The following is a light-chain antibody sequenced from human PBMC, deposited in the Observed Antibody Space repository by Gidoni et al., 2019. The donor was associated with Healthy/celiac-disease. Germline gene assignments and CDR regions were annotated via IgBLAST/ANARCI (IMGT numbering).Light chain of an antibody. CDR1: QGISNY. CDR2: AAS. CDR3: QKYNSAPLT. V-gene: IGKV1-27*01. J-gene: IGKJ4*01. Sequence: DIQMTQSPSSLYASVGDRVTITCRASQGISNYLAWYQQTPGKVPKLLIYAASTLQSGVPSRFSGSGSGTDFTLTISSLQPEDVATYYCQKYNSAPLTFGEGPRWRSN.